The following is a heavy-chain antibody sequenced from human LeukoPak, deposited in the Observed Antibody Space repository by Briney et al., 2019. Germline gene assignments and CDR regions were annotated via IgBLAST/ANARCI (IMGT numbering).Heavy chain of an antibody. CDR3: AGYSYGRFDY. V-gene: IGHV4-4*07. CDR2: IYSTGST. Sequence: SGTLSLTCSVSGGSMTSYYWGWIRQPAGKGLEWIGRIYSTGSTKYNPSLKSRVTMSVDTTKNQFSLKLSSVTAADTAVYYCAGYSYGRFDYWGQGTLVTVSS. D-gene: IGHD5-18*01. CDR1: GGSMTSYY. J-gene: IGHJ4*02.